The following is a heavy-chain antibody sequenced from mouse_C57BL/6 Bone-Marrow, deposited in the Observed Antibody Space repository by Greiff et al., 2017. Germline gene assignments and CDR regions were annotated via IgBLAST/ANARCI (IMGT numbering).Heavy chain of an antibody. CDR1: GFTFSSYT. V-gene: IGHV5-9*01. J-gene: IGHJ2*01. Sequence: EVQLAESGGGLVKPGGSLKLSCAASGFTFSSYTMSWVRQTPEKRLEWVATISGGGGNTYYPDSVKGRFTISRDNAKNTLYLQMSSLRSEDTALYYCGRRYYFDYWGQGTTLTVSS. CDR2: ISGGGGNT. CDR3: GRRYYFDY.